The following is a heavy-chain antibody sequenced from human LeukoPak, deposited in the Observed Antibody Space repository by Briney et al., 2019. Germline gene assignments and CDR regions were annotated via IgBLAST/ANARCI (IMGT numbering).Heavy chain of an antibody. D-gene: IGHD6-19*01. Sequence: PSETLSLTCTVSGGSVSSGSYYWSWIRQPPEKGLEWIGYIYYSGSTNYNPSLKSRVTISVDTSKNQFSLKLSSVTAADTAVYYCARDSSGWYRSFDYWGQGTLVTVSS. CDR1: GGSVSSGSYY. V-gene: IGHV4-61*01. CDR2: IYYSGST. CDR3: ARDSSGWYRSFDY. J-gene: IGHJ4*02.